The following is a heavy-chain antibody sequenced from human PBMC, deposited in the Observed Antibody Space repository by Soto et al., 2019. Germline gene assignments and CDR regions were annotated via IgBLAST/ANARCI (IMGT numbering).Heavy chain of an antibody. CDR1: GFTFGDYA. CDR2: IRSKGYGGTT. J-gene: IGHJ4*02. CDR3: TRVKYFHYRGSYFPFDY. D-gene: IGHD1-26*01. V-gene: IGHV3-49*04. Sequence: GSLRLSCSASGFTFGDYAVSWVRQAPGKGLEWISFIRSKGYGGTTEYAASVRGRFTVSRDDSKSSASLRMNSLKTEDTAVYYCTRVKYFHYRGSYFPFDYWGQGVLVTFSS.